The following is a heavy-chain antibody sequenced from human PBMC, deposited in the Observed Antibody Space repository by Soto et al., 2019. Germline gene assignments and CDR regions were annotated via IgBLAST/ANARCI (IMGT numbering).Heavy chain of an antibody. CDR1: GFTFSSYS. J-gene: IGHJ6*03. D-gene: IGHD6-13*01. Sequence: EVQLVESGGGLVKPGGSLRLSCAASGFTFSSYSMNWVRQAPGKGLEWVSSISSSSSYIYYADSVKGRFTISRDNAKNSLYLQMNSLRAEDTAVYYCARDSGGTRLTYSSSWSTNESYYYYYYMDVWGKGTTVTVSS. CDR2: ISSSSSYI. V-gene: IGHV3-21*01. CDR3: ARDSGGTRLTYSSSWSTNESYYYYYYMDV.